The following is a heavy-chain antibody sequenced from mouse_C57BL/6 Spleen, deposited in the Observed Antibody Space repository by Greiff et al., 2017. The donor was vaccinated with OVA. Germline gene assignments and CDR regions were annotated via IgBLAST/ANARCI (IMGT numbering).Heavy chain of an antibody. CDR1: GYTFTSYW. J-gene: IGHJ2*01. D-gene: IGHD2-5*01. CDR2: IDPSDSYT. CDR3: ARGSNGY. V-gene: IGHV1-59*01. Sequence: QVQLKQPGAELVRPGTSVKLSCKASGYTFTSYWMHWVKQRPGQGLEWIGVIDPSDSYTNYNQKFKGKATLTVDTSSSTAYMQLSSLTSEDSAVYYCARGSNGYWGQGTTLTVSS.